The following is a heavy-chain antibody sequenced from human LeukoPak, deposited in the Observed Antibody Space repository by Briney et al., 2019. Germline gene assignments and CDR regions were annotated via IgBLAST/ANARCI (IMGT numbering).Heavy chain of an antibody. CDR2: ISAYNGNT. CDR3: ARTYYDFWSGYYYYYYGMDV. J-gene: IGHJ6*02. D-gene: IGHD3-3*01. V-gene: IGHV1-18*01. CDR1: GYTFTSYA. Sequence: ASVKVSCKASGYTFTSYAMHWVRQAPGQGLEWMGWISAYNGNTNYAQKLQGRVTMTTDTSTSTAYMELRSLRSDDTAVYYCARTYYDFWSGYYYYYYGMDVWGQGITVTVSS.